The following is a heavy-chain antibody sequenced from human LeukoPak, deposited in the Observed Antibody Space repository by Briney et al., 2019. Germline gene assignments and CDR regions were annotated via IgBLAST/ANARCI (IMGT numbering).Heavy chain of an antibody. CDR1: GGSISSGGYS. CDR2: IYHSGST. CDR3: ARSYYDFWSGYYTTDDGDAFDI. J-gene: IGHJ3*02. V-gene: IGHV4-30-2*01. Sequence: SETLSLTCAVSGGSISSGGYSWSWIRQPPGKGLEWIGYIYHSGSTYYNPSLKSRVTISVDGSKNQFSLKLSSVTAADTAVYYCARSYYDFWSGYYTTDDGDAFDIWGQGTMVTVSS. D-gene: IGHD3-3*01.